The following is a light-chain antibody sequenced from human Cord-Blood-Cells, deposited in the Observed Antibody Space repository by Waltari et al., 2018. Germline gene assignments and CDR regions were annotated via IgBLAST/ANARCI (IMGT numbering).Light chain of an antibody. Sequence: DIQMTQYPSSLSASVGDRVTITCQASQDISNYLNWYQQKPGKAPKLLIYDASNLETGVPSRFSGSGSGTDFTFTISSLQPEDIATYYCQQYDNLPFTFGPGTKVDI. CDR1: QDISNY. CDR3: QQYDNLPFT. J-gene: IGKJ3*01. V-gene: IGKV1-33*01. CDR2: DAS.